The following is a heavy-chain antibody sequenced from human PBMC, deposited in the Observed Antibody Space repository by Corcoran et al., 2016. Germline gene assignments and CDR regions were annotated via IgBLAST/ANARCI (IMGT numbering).Heavy chain of an antibody. D-gene: IGHD3-16*02. CDR1: GYSISSGYY. CDR3: AGDPTYDYVWGSFRYYGVDV. CDR2: IYYSGST. J-gene: IGHJ6*02. Sequence: QVQLQESGPGLVKPSETLSLSCTVSGYSISSGYYWGWIRQPPGKGLEWIGSIYYSGSTYYNPSLKSRVTRSVDTSKNQFSLRLSSVTAGDTAVYDCAGDPTYDYVWGSFRYYGVDVWGQGTTVTVSS. V-gene: IGHV4-38-2*02.